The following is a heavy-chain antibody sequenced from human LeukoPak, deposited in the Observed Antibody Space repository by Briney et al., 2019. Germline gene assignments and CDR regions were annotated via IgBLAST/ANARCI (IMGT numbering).Heavy chain of an antibody. J-gene: IGHJ4*02. V-gene: IGHV4-59*01. D-gene: IGHD5-24*01. CDR3: AAAKVDGYNYYY. Sequence: PSETLSLTCTVSGGSISSYYWSWIRQPPGKGLEWIGYIYYSGSTNYNPSLKSRVTISVDTSKNQFSLKLSSVTAADTAVYYCAAAKVDGYNYYYWGQGTLVTVSS. CDR1: GGSISSYY. CDR2: IYYSGST.